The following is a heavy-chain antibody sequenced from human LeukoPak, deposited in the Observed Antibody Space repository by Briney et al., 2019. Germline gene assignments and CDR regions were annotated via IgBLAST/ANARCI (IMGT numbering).Heavy chain of an antibody. Sequence: GGSLRLSCAASGFTFSNYWMSWVRQAPGKGLEWVANIKQDGSEKYYVDSVKGRFTISGDNAKDSLYLQMNSLRAEDTAVYYCARDRALYDRSGYYYTEDDYWGQGTLVTVSS. V-gene: IGHV3-7*01. CDR3: ARDRALYDRSGYYYTEDDY. J-gene: IGHJ4*02. D-gene: IGHD3-22*01. CDR1: GFTFSNYW. CDR2: IKQDGSEK.